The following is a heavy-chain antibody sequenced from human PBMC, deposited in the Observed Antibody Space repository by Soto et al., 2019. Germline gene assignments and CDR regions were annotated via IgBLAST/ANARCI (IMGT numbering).Heavy chain of an antibody. Sequence: QVQLVESGGGVVQPGRSLRLSCAASGFTFSSYAMHWVRQAPGKGLEWVAVISYDGSNKYYADSVKGRFTISRDNSKNTLYLQMNSLRAEDTAVYYCARVIGIAAAYYYYGMDVLGQGTTVTVSS. CDR1: GFTFSSYA. J-gene: IGHJ6*02. CDR2: ISYDGSNK. D-gene: IGHD6-13*01. V-gene: IGHV3-30-3*01. CDR3: ARVIGIAAAYYYYGMDV.